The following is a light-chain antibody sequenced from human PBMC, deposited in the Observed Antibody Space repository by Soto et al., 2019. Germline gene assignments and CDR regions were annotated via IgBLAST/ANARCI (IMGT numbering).Light chain of an antibody. CDR3: SSYTSSSTLV. Sequence: QSVLTQPASVSGSPGQSITISCSGTSSDVGAYNYVSWYQQHPGKAPKLMIYEVSNRPLGVFNRFSGSKSGNTASLTISGLLAEDEADYYCSSYTSSSTLVFGGGTKLTVL. V-gene: IGLV2-14*01. CDR2: EVS. J-gene: IGLJ2*01. CDR1: SSDVGAYNY.